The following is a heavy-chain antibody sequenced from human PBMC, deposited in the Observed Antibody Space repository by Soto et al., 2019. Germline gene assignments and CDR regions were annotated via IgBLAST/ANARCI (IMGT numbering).Heavy chain of an antibody. V-gene: IGHV1-3*04. J-gene: IGHJ5*02. CDR2: INTANGNT. CDR3: ARRYKSAGWFDP. D-gene: IGHD1-1*01. CDR1: GYSFNTYA. Sequence: QVQLVQSGAEVKKPGASVRVSCQASGYSFNTYAIHWVRQAPGQGLEWMGWINTANGNTEYSQKFQGRVTFTRDTSATTAYMDLSSLRSEETATYDCARRYKSAGWFDPWGQGTLVTVSS.